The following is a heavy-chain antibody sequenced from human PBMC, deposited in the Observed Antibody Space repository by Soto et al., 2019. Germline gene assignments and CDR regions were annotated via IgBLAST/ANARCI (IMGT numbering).Heavy chain of an antibody. J-gene: IGHJ3*02. CDR2: IYWDDDK. Sequence: QITLKESGPTLVKPTQTLTLTCTFSGFSLSTSGVGVGWIRQPPGKALEWLALIYWDDDKRYSPSLKSRLTITKETSKNQVVLTMTNMDPVGIATYFCAHRFVSSSDVLGAFDIWGQGTMVTVSS. V-gene: IGHV2-5*02. D-gene: IGHD6-13*01. CDR3: AHRFVSSSDVLGAFDI. CDR1: GFSLSTSGVG.